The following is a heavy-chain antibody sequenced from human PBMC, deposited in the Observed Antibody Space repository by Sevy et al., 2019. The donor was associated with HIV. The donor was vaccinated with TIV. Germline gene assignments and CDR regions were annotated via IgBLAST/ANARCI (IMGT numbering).Heavy chain of an antibody. D-gene: IGHD3-10*01. V-gene: IGHV4-30-4*01. J-gene: IGHJ5*02. CDR3: ARGGITMVRGVISPPKVWFDP. Sequence: SETLSLTCTVSGGSISSGDYYWSWIRQPPGKGLEWIGYIYYSGSTYYNPSLKSRVTISVDTSKNQFSLKLSSVTAADTAVYYCARGGITMVRGVISPPKVWFDPWGQRTLVTVSS. CDR2: IYYSGST. CDR1: GGSISSGDYY.